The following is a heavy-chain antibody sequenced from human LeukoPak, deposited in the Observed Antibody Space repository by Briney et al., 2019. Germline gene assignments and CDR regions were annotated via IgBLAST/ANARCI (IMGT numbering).Heavy chain of an antibody. Sequence: HPGGSLRLSCVASGFTFSTHWVSWVRQAPGKGLEWVSVLYSDGNTKYADSVQGRFTISRDNSKNTLYLEMNSLSPDDTAVYYCARGVEPLAANTLAYWGQGTLVTVSS. CDR2: LYSDGNT. V-gene: IGHV3-53*01. CDR3: ARGVEPLAANTLAY. CDR1: GFTFSTHW. D-gene: IGHD1-14*01. J-gene: IGHJ4*02.